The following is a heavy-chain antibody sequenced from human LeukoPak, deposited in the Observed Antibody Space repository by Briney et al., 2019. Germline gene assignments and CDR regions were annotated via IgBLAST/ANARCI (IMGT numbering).Heavy chain of an antibody. Sequence: GGSLRLSCAASGFTFSSYWMHWVRQAPGKGLVWVSRINSDGSSTSYADSVKGRFTISRDNAKNTLYLQMNSLRAEDTAVYYCAREACSGGSCYSNWFDPWGQGTLVTVSS. CDR3: AREACSGGSCYSNWFDP. J-gene: IGHJ5*02. D-gene: IGHD2-15*01. CDR1: GFTFSSYW. V-gene: IGHV3-74*01. CDR2: INSDGSST.